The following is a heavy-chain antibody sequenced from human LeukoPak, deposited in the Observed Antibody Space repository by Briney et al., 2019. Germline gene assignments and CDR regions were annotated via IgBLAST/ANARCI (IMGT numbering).Heavy chain of an antibody. V-gene: IGHV3-11*01. Sequence: GGSLLLSCAASGFTFIDYYMSWIRRAPGKGLEGVSYISSSGSTIYYADSVKGRFTISRDNAKNSLYLQMNSLRAEDTAVYYCAREGKGILWFGELLPAVDYWGQGTLVTVSS. CDR1: GFTFIDYY. CDR2: ISSSGSTI. D-gene: IGHD3-10*01. J-gene: IGHJ4*02. CDR3: AREGKGILWFGELLPAVDY.